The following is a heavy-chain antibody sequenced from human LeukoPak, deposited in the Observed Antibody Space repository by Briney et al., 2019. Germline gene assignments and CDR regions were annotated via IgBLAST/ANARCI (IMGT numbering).Heavy chain of an antibody. Sequence: SETLSLTCTVSGVSISSYYWSWIRQPPGKGLEWIGYIYYSGSTNYNPSLKSRVTISVDTSKSQFSLKLSSVTAADTAVYYCARAAPVYCTNGVCYHLDYWGQGTLVTVSS. J-gene: IGHJ4*02. CDR1: GVSISSYY. CDR2: IYYSGST. CDR3: ARAAPVYCTNGVCYHLDY. V-gene: IGHV4-59*01. D-gene: IGHD2-8*01.